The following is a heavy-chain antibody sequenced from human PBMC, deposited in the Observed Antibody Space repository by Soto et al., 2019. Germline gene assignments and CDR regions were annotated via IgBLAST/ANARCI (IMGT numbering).Heavy chain of an antibody. V-gene: IGHV3-73*01. CDR3: SRQASDFWSGKPQYYMDV. CDR1: GFTFSSYA. D-gene: IGHD3-3*01. J-gene: IGHJ6*03. Sequence: GGSLRLSCAASGFTFSSYAMHWVRQASGKGLERVGRIRSKGNNYATAYGASLKGRFTISRDDSKNTAYLQMNSLNTEDTAVYYCSRQASDFWSGKPQYYMDVWGKGTTVTVSS. CDR2: IRSKGNNYAT.